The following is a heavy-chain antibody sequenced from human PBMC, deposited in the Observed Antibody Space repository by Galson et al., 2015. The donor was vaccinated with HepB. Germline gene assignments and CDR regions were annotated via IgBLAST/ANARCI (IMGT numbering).Heavy chain of an antibody. J-gene: IGHJ6*02. D-gene: IGHD1-26*01. V-gene: IGHV3-30*18. CDR1: GFTFSSYG. CDR2: ISYDGSNK. Sequence: LRLSCAASGFTFSSYGMHWVRQAPGKGLEWVAVISYDGSNKYYADSVKGRFTISRDNSKNTLYLQMNSLRAEDTAVYYCAKLNSGSYRYYYYGMDVWGQGTTVTVSS. CDR3: AKLNSGSYRYYYYGMDV.